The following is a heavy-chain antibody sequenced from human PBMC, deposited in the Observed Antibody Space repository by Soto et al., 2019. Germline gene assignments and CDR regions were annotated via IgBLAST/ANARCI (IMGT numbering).Heavy chain of an antibody. D-gene: IGHD2-15*01. CDR3: ARDSHRLGYCSGGSCYVDY. Sequence: GGSLRLSCAASGFTFSSYSMNWVRQAPGKGLEWVSSISSSSSYIYYADSVKGRFTISRDNAKNSLYLQMNSLRAEDTAVYYCARDSHRLGYCSGGSCYVDYWGQGTLVTVSS. J-gene: IGHJ4*02. CDR1: GFTFSSYS. V-gene: IGHV3-21*01. CDR2: ISSSSSYI.